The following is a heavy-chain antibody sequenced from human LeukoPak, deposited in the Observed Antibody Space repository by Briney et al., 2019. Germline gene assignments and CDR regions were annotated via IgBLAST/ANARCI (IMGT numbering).Heavy chain of an antibody. CDR3: AKDRCRFDSGSYSCWFDP. V-gene: IGHV3-30*02. Sequence: GGSLRLSCAASGFTFSSYGMHWVRQAPGKGLEWVAFIRYDGSNKYYADSVKGRFTISRDNSKNTLYLQMNSLRAEDTAVYYCAKDRCRFDSGSYSCWFDPRGQGTLVTVSS. J-gene: IGHJ5*02. CDR2: IRYDGSNK. CDR1: GFTFSSYG. D-gene: IGHD1-26*01.